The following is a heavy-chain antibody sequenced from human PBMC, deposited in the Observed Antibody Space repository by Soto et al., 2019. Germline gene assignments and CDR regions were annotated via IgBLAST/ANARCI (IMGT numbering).Heavy chain of an antibody. Sequence: QVQLVESGGGVVQPGRSLRLSCAASGFTFSSYGMHWVRQAPGKGLERVAVISNDGSNKYYADSVNGRFTISRDNSKKGLYLQMNSLKAEDSAVYYCAKNGSEYESSGPGAFDIWGLGTMVTVSS. V-gene: IGHV3-30*18. CDR2: ISNDGSNK. CDR1: GFTFSSYG. CDR3: AKNGSEYESSGPGAFDI. J-gene: IGHJ3*02. D-gene: IGHD3-22*01.